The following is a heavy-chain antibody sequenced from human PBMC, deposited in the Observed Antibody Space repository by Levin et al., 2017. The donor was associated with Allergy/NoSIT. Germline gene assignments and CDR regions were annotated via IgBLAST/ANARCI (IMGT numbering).Heavy chain of an antibody. CDR3: ARHAGTGFLEP. CDR1: DGSISSSY. J-gene: IGHJ5*02. D-gene: IGHD3-3*01. Sequence: SQTLSLTCTVSDGSISSSYWTWLRQPPGQGLEWIGYIYYSGSTNYNPSLKSRVTISVDTSKKQFSLKLNSVTAADTAIYYCARHAGTGFLEPWGQGALVTVSS. CDR2: IYYSGST. V-gene: IGHV4-59*08.